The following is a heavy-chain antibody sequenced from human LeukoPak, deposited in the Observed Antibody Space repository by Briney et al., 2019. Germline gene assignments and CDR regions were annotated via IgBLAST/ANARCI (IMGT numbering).Heavy chain of an antibody. CDR1: GFTFSSFW. CDR2: IDPDGRTT. Sequence: GGSLRLSCAASGFTFSSFWVHWVRHAPGKGLVWVSRIDPDGRTTNYADSVKGRFTISRDNAKNTLYLQMNSLSVEDTAVYYCTRAGNYRFDYWGPGTLVTVSS. V-gene: IGHV3-74*01. CDR3: TRAGNYRFDY. D-gene: IGHD1-7*01. J-gene: IGHJ4*02.